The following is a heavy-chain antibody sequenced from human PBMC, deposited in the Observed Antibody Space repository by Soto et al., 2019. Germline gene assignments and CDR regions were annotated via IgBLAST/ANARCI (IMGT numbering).Heavy chain of an antibody. CDR1: GFTFSSYG. CDR3: ASDDPRVSMDV. J-gene: IGHJ6*02. V-gene: IGHV3-33*01. CDR2: IWYDGSNK. D-gene: IGHD2-8*01. Sequence: QVQLVESGGGVVQPGRSLRLSCAASGFTFSSYGMHWVRQAPGKGLEWVAVIWYDGSNKYYADSVKGRFTISRDNSKNTLYLQMNSLSAEDTAVYYCASDDPRVSMDVWGQGTTVTVSS.